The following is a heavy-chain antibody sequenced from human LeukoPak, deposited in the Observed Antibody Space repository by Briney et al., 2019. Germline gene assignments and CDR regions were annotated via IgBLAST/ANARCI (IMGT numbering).Heavy chain of an antibody. CDR1: GGSFSSYY. Sequence: SETLSLTCAVYGGSFSSYYWSWIRQPPGKGLEWIGEIKHTGGTNYNPSLRSRVTISLDTSKNQLSLRLSSVTAADTAVYYCAPIFGDYSDFDSWGQGTLVTVSS. CDR2: IKHTGGT. V-gene: IGHV4-34*01. CDR3: APIFGDYSDFDS. D-gene: IGHD4-17*01. J-gene: IGHJ4*01.